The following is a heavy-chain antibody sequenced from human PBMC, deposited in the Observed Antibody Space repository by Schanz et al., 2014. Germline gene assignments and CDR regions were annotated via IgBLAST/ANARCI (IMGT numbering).Heavy chain of an antibody. CDR2: IKKDGSEK. V-gene: IGHV3-7*01. D-gene: IGHD6-19*01. J-gene: IGHJ4*02. CDR1: GITFSDYA. CDR3: ARKTDSSGTGDY. Sequence: EVQLLESGGALEQPGGSLRLSCAASGITFSDYAMSWVRQAPGRGLEWVATIKKDGSEKYNVDAVKGRFTISRDNAKNTLYLKMNSLRAEDTAVYYCARKTDSSGTGDYGGQGTLVIVSS.